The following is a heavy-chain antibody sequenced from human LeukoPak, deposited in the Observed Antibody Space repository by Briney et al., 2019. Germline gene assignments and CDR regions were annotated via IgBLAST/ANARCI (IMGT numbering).Heavy chain of an antibody. CDR1: GFIFSTFA. J-gene: IGHJ4*02. V-gene: IGHV3-23*01. CDR2: ISGSGATT. D-gene: IGHD6-25*01. CDR3: VKSGSGWRGSTYYFDY. Sequence: GGSLSPSCAASGFIFSTFAMGWVRQAPGKGLEWVSTISGSGATTYYAASVKGRFTISRDKSKNTLYLQMNSLRAEDTAIYFCVKSGSGWRGSTYYFDYWGQGTLVTVSS.